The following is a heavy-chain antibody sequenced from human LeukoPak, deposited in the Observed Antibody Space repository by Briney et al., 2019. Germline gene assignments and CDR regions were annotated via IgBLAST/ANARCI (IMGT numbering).Heavy chain of an antibody. V-gene: IGHV1-2*02. Sequence: ASVKVSCKASGYTFTGYYMHWVRQAPGQGLEWMGWINPDSSGTNYAQKFQGRVTMTRDTSISTAYMELCRLRSDDTAVYYCARGVRHGPSYYFDYWGQGTLVTVSS. CDR1: GYTFTGYY. D-gene: IGHD3-10*01. J-gene: IGHJ4*02. CDR2: INPDSSGT. CDR3: ARGVRHGPSYYFDY.